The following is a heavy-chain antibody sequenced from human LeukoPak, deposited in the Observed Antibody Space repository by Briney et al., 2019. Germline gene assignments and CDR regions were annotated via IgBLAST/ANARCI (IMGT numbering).Heavy chain of an antibody. D-gene: IGHD6-13*01. Sequence: GGSLSLSCAVSGFTFSSHDMNWFRQAPGKGLEWVSHITSSGSTIYYADSVKGRFTISRGNAKNSLYLQMNSLRAEDTAVSCCGRPRYSSSWSAFDIWGQGTMVTVSS. CDR3: GRPRYSSSWSAFDI. CDR1: GFTFSSHD. J-gene: IGHJ3*02. V-gene: IGHV3-48*03. CDR2: ITSSGSTI.